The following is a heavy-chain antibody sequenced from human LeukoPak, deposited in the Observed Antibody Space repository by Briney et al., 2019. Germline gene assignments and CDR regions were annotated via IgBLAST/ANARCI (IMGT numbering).Heavy chain of an antibody. CDR2: ISSSSSYI. Sequence: GGSLRLSCAASGFTFCSYSMNWVRQAPGKGLEWVSSISSSSSYIYYADSVKGRFTISRDNAKNSLYLQMNSLRAEDTAVYYCARYGSAAGLDYYMDVWGKGTTVTVSS. V-gene: IGHV3-21*01. CDR1: GFTFCSYS. D-gene: IGHD6-13*01. CDR3: ARYGSAAGLDYYMDV. J-gene: IGHJ6*03.